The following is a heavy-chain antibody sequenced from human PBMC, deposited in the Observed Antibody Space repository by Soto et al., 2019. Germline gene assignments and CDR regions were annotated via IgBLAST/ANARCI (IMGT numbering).Heavy chain of an antibody. J-gene: IGHJ5*02. D-gene: IGHD6-19*01. CDR1: GYTFTDYY. CDR3: ARDPLQQWWFDP. CDR2: INPTSGGT. V-gene: IGHV1-2*02. Sequence: ASVKVSCKASGYTFTDYYIHWVRQAPGQGLQWMGWINPTSGGTNYAQRFQGRVTMTSDTSISTAYMELNSLRSDDTALYYCARDPLQQWWFDPWGQGTLVTVSS.